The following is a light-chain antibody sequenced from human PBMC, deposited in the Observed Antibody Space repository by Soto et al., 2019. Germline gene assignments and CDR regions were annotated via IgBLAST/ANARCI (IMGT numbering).Light chain of an antibody. CDR3: SSYAGSNTVA. CDR1: SSEVGGYNY. J-gene: IGLJ2*01. CDR2: EVN. Sequence: QSVLTQPPSASGSPGQSVTISCTGTSSEVGGYNYVSWYQQQPGKAPKLVIYEVNKRPSGVPDRFSGSKSGNTASLTVFGLQAEDEADYYCSSYAGSNTVAFGGGTKVTVL. V-gene: IGLV2-8*01.